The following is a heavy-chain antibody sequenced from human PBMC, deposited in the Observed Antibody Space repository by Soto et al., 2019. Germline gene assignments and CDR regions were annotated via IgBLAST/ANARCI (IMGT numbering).Heavy chain of an antibody. D-gene: IGHD3-22*01. CDR2: IYYSGST. CDR3: ARPYEYYDSSGYYYPWDY. Sequence: SETLSLTCTVSGGSISSSSYYWGWIRQPPGKGLEWIGSIYYSGSTYYNPSLKSRVTISVDTSKNQFSLKLSSVTAADTAVYYCARPYEYYDSSGYYYPWDYWGQGTLVTVSS. J-gene: IGHJ4*02. CDR1: GGSISSSSYY. V-gene: IGHV4-39*01.